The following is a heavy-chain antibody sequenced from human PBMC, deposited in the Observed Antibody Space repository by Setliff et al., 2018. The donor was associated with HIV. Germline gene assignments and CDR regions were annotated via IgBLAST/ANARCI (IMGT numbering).Heavy chain of an antibody. CDR3: ARTVIAAAGTWGIYNYLYMDV. V-gene: IGHV1-69*10. CDR1: GGTFSSYA. J-gene: IGHJ6*03. Sequence: ASVKVSCKTSGGTFSSYAISWVRQAPGQWLELMGGIIPIVSIANYAQKFQGRITITADKSTTTAYMELSSLRSEDTAVYYCARTVIAAAGTWGIYNYLYMDVWGKGTTVTVSS. D-gene: IGHD6-13*01. CDR2: IIPIVSIA.